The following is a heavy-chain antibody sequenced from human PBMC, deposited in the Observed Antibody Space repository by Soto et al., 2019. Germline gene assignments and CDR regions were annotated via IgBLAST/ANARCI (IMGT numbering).Heavy chain of an antibody. D-gene: IGHD6-19*01. Sequence: EVQLLESGGGLVQPGGSLTLSCTASGFTFSNYALSWVRQAPGKGLEWVSGISGSGLSTYYADSVKGRFSISRDSSTNTVHLQMNSLRAEDTALYYCAKDRGGFAGGWEYFDYWGQGALVTVSS. CDR1: GFTFSNYA. V-gene: IGHV3-23*01. CDR3: AKDRGGFAGGWEYFDY. CDR2: ISGSGLST. J-gene: IGHJ4*02.